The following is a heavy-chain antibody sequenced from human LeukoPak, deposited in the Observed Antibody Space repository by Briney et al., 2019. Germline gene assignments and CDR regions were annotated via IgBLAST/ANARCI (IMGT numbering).Heavy chain of an antibody. CDR2: DGSNK. Sequence: DGSNKYSADSVKGRFTISRDNSKNTLYLQMNSLRAEDTAVYYCARDNTYYYDSSGYYPLDYWGQGTLVTVSS. CDR3: ARDNTYYYDSSGYYPLDY. D-gene: IGHD3-22*01. J-gene: IGHJ4*02. V-gene: IGHV3-30-3*01.